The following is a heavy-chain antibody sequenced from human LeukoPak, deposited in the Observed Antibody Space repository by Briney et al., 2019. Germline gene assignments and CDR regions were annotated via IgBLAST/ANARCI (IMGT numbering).Heavy chain of an antibody. D-gene: IGHD3-3*01. CDR2: ISYDGSNK. J-gene: IGHJ4*02. CDR1: GFTFSSYA. V-gene: IGHV3-30-3*01. Sequence: PGGSLRLSCAASGFTFSSYAMHWVRQAPGKGLEWVAVISYDGSNKYYADSVKGRFTISRDNSKNTLYLQMNSLRAEDTAVYYCARDRYDFWSGYYLTDDYWGQGTLVTVSS. CDR3: ARDRYDFWSGYYLTDDY.